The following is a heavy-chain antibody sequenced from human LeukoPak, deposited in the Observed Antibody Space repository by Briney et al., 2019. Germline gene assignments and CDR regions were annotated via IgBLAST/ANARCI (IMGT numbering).Heavy chain of an antibody. CDR3: ARDGYYYDSSGPLGY. Sequence: GGSLRLSCAASGFTFGSYWMSWVRQAPGKGLEWVANIKQDGSETYYVDSLKGRFTISRDNTENSLYLQMNTLRAEDTAVYYCARDGYYYDSSGPLGYWGQGTLVTVSS. D-gene: IGHD3-22*01. J-gene: IGHJ4*02. CDR1: GFTFGSYW. CDR2: IKQDGSET. V-gene: IGHV3-7*01.